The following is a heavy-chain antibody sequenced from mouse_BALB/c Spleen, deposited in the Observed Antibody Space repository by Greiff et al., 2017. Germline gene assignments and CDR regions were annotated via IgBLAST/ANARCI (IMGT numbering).Heavy chain of an antibody. CDR2: IWAGGST. D-gene: IGHD2-4*01. Sequence: QVQLKESGPGLVAPSQSLSITCTVSGFSLTSYGVHWVRQPPGKGLEWLGVIWAGGSTNYNSALMSRLSISKDNSKSQVFLKMNSLQTEDTAMYYCARGGGLRQDWFAYWGQGTLVTVSA. V-gene: IGHV2-9*02. CDR1: GFSLTSYG. CDR3: ARGGGLRQDWFAY. J-gene: IGHJ3*01.